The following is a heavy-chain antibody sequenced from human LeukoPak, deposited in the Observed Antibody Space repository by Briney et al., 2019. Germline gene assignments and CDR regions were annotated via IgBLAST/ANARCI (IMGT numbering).Heavy chain of an antibody. Sequence: GSLRLSCAASGLNFSSYAMSWVRQPPGKGLEWVSAISGSGGSTYYADSVKGRFTISRDNSKNTLYLQMNSLRAEDTAVYYCAKPKGTTRVYWGQGTLVTVSS. V-gene: IGHV3-23*01. CDR3: AKPKGTTRVY. D-gene: IGHD4-17*01. CDR1: GLNFSSYA. J-gene: IGHJ4*02. CDR2: ISGSGGST.